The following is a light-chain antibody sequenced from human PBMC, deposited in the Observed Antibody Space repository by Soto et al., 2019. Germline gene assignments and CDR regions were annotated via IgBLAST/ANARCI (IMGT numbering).Light chain of an antibody. CDR3: QQYGSSYPWT. CDR1: QSVSSNY. V-gene: IGKV3-20*01. Sequence: EIVLTQSPGTLSFSPGERATLSCRASQSVSSNYLAWYQQKPGQAPRLLIYGASSRATGIPDRFSGSGSGTDFTLTIRRLEPEDFAVYYCQQYGSSYPWTFGQGTKVDI. J-gene: IGKJ1*01. CDR2: GAS.